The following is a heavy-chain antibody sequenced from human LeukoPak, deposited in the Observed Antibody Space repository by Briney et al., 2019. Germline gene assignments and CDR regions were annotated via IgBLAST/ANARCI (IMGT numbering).Heavy chain of an antibody. V-gene: IGHV3-53*01. CDR1: GFTVSSNY. CDR3: AKGGIGTRATKVYAFDI. Sequence: GGSLRLSCAASGFTVSSNYMSWVRQAPGKGLEWVSVIYSGGSTYYADSVKGRFTISRDNSKNTLYLQMNSLRAEDTAVYYCAKGGIGTRATKVYAFDIWGQGTMVTVSS. J-gene: IGHJ3*02. CDR2: IYSGGST. D-gene: IGHD1-26*01.